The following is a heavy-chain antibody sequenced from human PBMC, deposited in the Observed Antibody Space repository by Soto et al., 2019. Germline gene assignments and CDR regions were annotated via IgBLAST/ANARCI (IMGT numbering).Heavy chain of an antibody. CDR2: ISAYNGNT. D-gene: IGHD6-19*01. Sequence: QVQLVQSGAEVKKPGASVKVSCKASGYTFTSYGISWVRQAPGQGLEWMGWISAYNGNTNYAQKLQGRVTMTTDTSTSTAYMELRSLISDDTAVYYCARDDPIAVAGTDYYYYGMDVWGQGTTVTVSS. J-gene: IGHJ6*02. V-gene: IGHV1-18*01. CDR3: ARDDPIAVAGTDYYYYGMDV. CDR1: GYTFTSYG.